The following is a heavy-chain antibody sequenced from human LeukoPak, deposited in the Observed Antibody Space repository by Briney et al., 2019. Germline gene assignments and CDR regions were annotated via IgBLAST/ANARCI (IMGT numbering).Heavy chain of an antibody. CDR3: ARGLSAAAGTRAPFDP. D-gene: IGHD6-13*01. V-gene: IGHV4-31*03. J-gene: IGHJ5*02. CDR2: IYYSGST. CDR1: GGSISSGGYY. Sequence: SQTLSLTCTVSGGSISSGGYYWSWIRPHPGKGLEWIGYIYYSGSTYYNPSLKSRVTISVDPSKNQFSLKLGSVTAADTAVYYFARGLSAAAGTRAPFDPWGQGTLVTVSS.